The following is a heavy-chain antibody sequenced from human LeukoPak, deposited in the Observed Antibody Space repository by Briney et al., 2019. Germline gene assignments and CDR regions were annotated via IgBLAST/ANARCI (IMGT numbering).Heavy chain of an antibody. V-gene: IGHV3-48*03. D-gene: IGHD4-23*01. J-gene: IGHJ4*02. CDR2: ISSSGRSV. CDR3: ARDYGGNPGY. CDR1: GFTFSSFD. Sequence: GGSLRLSCAASGFTFSSFDMNWVRQAPGKGLEWVSYISSSGRSVYYADSVKGRFTISRDNAKNSLYLQMNSLRAEDTAVYYCARDYGGNPGYWGQGTPVTVSS.